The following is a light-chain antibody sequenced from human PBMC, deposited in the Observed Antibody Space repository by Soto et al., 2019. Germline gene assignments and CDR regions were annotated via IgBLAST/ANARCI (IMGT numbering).Light chain of an antibody. J-gene: IGLJ1*01. Sequence: QSALTQPASVSGSPGQSITISCTGTSSDISIYNYVSWYQQHPGKAPKLIIYEVSNRPSGISNRFSGAKSGNTASLTISGLQVEDEADYYCCSYTSSTNYVFGDGTKVTVL. CDR2: EVS. CDR1: SSDISIYNY. CDR3: CSYTSSTNYV. V-gene: IGLV2-14*01.